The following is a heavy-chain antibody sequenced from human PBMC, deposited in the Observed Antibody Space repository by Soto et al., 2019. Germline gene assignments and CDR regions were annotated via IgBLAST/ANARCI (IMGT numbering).Heavy chain of an antibody. CDR3: ARGGHVVVVTAALDY. J-gene: IGHJ4*02. Sequence: QVQLVQSGAEVKKPGASVKVSCKASGDTFTDYYIHWVRQAPGQGLEWMGTVNPSGGHTTYAQHFLGRTTMTRDTSTSTLYMELTSLTSADTAVYYCARGGHVVVVTAALDYWGQGTLVTVSS. CDR2: VNPSGGHT. D-gene: IGHD2-21*02. CDR1: GDTFTDYY. V-gene: IGHV1-46*01.